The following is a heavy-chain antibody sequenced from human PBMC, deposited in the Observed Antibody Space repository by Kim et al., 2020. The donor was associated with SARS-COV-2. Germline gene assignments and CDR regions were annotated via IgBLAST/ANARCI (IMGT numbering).Heavy chain of an antibody. V-gene: IGHV4-34*01. J-gene: IGHJ4*02. CDR3: AGHVGRPRYYFDY. Sequence: SETLSLTCAVYGGSFSGYYWSWIRQPPGKGLEWIGEINHSGSTNYNPSLKSRVTISVDTSKNQFSLKLSSVTAADTAVYYCAGHVGRPRYYFDYWGQGTLVTVSS. D-gene: IGHD3-10*01. CDR2: INHSGST. CDR1: GGSFSGYY.